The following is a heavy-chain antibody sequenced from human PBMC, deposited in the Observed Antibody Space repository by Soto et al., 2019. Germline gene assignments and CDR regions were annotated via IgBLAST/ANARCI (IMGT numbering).Heavy chain of an antibody. Sequence: QVQLVESGGGVVQPGRSLRLSCAASGFTFSSYGMHWVRQAPGKGLEWVAVIWYDGSNKYYADSVKGRFTISRDNSKNTLYLQMNSLRAEDTAVYYCARDDSSSGSAFDYWGQGTLVTVSS. CDR1: GFTFSSYG. CDR2: IWYDGSNK. CDR3: ARDDSSSGSAFDY. J-gene: IGHJ4*02. V-gene: IGHV3-33*01. D-gene: IGHD6-13*01.